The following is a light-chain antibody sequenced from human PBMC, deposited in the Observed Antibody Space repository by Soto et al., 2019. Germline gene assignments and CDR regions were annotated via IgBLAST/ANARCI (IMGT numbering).Light chain of an antibody. V-gene: IGLV2-23*02. CDR3: CSYAGSSLFVL. J-gene: IGLJ7*01. CDR1: SSDVGRYNL. Sequence: QSALTQPASVSGSPGQSITISCTGTSSDVGRYNLVSWYQHHPGQAPKLMIYEDSQRPLGVSNRFSGSKSGNTASLTISGLQAEDEAAYYCCSYAGSSLFVLFGGGTQLTVL. CDR2: EDS.